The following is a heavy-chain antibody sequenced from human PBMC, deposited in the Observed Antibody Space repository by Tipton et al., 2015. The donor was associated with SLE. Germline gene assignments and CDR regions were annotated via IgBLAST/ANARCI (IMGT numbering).Heavy chain of an antibody. CDR3: ARISVDTTMAQRVDHGMDV. Sequence: TLSLTCTVSGGSISSDYWTWIRQPPGKGLEWIGSIFYSGSTTYNPSLKSRVTMSVDTPKNQFSLKLTSVTAADTAVYYCARISVDTTMAQRVDHGMDVWGQGTTVIVSS. J-gene: IGHJ6*02. V-gene: IGHV4-59*01. CDR2: IFYSGST. CDR1: GGSISSDY. D-gene: IGHD5-18*01.